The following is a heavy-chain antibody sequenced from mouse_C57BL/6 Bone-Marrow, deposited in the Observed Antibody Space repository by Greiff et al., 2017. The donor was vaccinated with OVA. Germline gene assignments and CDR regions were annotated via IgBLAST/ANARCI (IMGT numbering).Heavy chain of an antibody. CDR3: ARNAYYSNYDYYAMDY. Sequence: EVKLQESGPGLVKPSPSLSLTCSVTGYSITSGYYWNWIRQFPGNKLEWMGYISYDGSNNYNPSLKNRTSITRDTSKNQFFLKLNSVTTEDTATYYCARNAYYSNYDYYAMDYWGQGTSVTVSS. V-gene: IGHV3-6*01. D-gene: IGHD2-5*01. CDR1: GYSITSGYY. CDR2: ISYDGSN. J-gene: IGHJ4*01.